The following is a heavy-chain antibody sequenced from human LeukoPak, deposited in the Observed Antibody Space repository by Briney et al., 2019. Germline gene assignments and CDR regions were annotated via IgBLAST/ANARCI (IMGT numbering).Heavy chain of an antibody. V-gene: IGHV3-23*01. D-gene: IGHD4-17*01. Sequence: GGSLRLSCVASGFTFSHYAMSWVRQAPGKGLEWVSSINGRGGSTYYADSVKGRFTISRDNSKNTLYLQMNSLRAEDTAVYYCAKDWYGDYFDAFEIWGQGTTVTVSS. CDR3: AKDWYGDYFDAFEI. CDR2: INGRGGST. CDR1: GFTFSHYA. J-gene: IGHJ3*02.